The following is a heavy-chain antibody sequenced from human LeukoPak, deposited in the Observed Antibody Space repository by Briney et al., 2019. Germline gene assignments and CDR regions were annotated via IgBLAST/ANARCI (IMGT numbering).Heavy chain of an antibody. J-gene: IGHJ3*02. Sequence: PGRSLRLSCAASGFTFDDYAMHWVRQAPGKGLEWVSGISWNSGSIGYADSVKGRFTISRDNAKNSLYLQISSLRVEDTAVYYCARDANWALDIWGQGTMVTVSS. V-gene: IGHV3-9*01. CDR2: ISWNSGSI. D-gene: IGHD3-16*01. CDR3: ARDANWALDI. CDR1: GFTFDDYA.